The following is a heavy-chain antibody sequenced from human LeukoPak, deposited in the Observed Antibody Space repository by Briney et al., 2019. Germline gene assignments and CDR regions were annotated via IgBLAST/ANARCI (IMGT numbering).Heavy chain of an antibody. D-gene: IGHD3-22*01. Sequence: GGSLRLSCAASGFTVSSNYMSWVRQAPGKGLEWVSVIYSGGSTYYADSVKGRFTISRDNSKNTLYLQMNSLRAEDTAVYYCAKLPQHYYDSSGYPTRFDYWGQGTLVTVSS. CDR3: AKLPQHYYDSSGYPTRFDY. CDR2: IYSGGST. CDR1: GFTVSSNY. V-gene: IGHV3-53*05. J-gene: IGHJ4*02.